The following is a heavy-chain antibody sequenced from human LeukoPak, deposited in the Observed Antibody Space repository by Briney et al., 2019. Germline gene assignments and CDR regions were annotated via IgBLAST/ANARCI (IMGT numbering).Heavy chain of an antibody. D-gene: IGHD6-6*01. CDR1: GFTFSTYW. V-gene: IGHV3-7*01. CDR3: XRLXXXXQLAGFDS. Sequence: GGSLRLSCSASGFTFSTYWMSWVRQAPGKGLEWVANMRRDGNEIYYLDSVRGRFTISRDDAKNSLYLQMNSLRAEDTAVYYCXRLXXXXQLAGFDSWGQGTLVTVSS. J-gene: IGHJ4*02. CDR2: MRRDGNEI.